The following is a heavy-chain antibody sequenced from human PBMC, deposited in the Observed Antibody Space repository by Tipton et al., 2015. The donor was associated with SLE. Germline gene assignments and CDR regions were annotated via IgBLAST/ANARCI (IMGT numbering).Heavy chain of an antibody. Sequence: GLVKPSETLSLICNVSGGSISRSTFYWGWIRQPPGKGLDWIGRIYYSGNAFYNPSLKSRVSISVDTSKKQFSLKLSSVTAADTALYYCARRVVESAQLGLMNNWFDPWGQGILVTVSS. CDR3: ARRVVESAQLGLMNNWFDP. D-gene: IGHD5-24*01. V-gene: IGHV4-39*07. J-gene: IGHJ5*02. CDR1: GGSISRSTFY. CDR2: IYYSGNA.